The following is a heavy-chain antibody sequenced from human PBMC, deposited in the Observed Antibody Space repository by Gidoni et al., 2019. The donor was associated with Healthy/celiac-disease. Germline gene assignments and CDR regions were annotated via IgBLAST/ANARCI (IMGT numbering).Heavy chain of an antibody. J-gene: IGHJ4*02. CDR3: ARDTGLWFGESPPFDY. Sequence: EVQLVESGGGLVQPGRSLRLSCAASGFTFSRYEMNWVRQAPGKGLEWVSYISSSGSTIYYADSVKGRFTISRDNAKNSLYLQMNSLRAEDTAVYYCARDTGLWFGESPPFDYWGQGTLVTVSS. V-gene: IGHV3-48*03. D-gene: IGHD3-10*01. CDR1: GFTFSRYE. CDR2: ISSSGSTI.